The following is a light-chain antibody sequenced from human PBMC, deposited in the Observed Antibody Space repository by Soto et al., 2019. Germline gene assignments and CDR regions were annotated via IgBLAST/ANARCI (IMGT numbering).Light chain of an antibody. CDR3: SSYTSSSTFYV. J-gene: IGLJ1*01. Sequence: QSALTQTASVSGSPGQSITISCTGTSSDVGGYNYVSWYQQHPGKAPKLMIYEVSNRPSGVSNRFSGSKSGNTASLTISGLQAEDEADYYCSSYTSSSTFYVFGTGTKAPS. V-gene: IGLV2-14*01. CDR1: SSDVGGYNY. CDR2: EVS.